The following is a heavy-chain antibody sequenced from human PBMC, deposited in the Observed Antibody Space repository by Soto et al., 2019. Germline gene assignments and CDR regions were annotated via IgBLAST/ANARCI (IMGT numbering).Heavy chain of an antibody. Sequence: QVQLVESGGGVVQPGRSLRLSCAASGFTFSKYAIHWVRQAPGKGLEWVAVIWYDGSYKYYADSVKGRFTISRDNSKNPLYLEMNSLRVEDTAVYYCARDPQDLGIGEDGVDVWGQGTTVTVSS. CDR2: IWYDGSYK. D-gene: IGHD3-10*01. V-gene: IGHV3-33*01. CDR3: ARDPQDLGIGEDGVDV. J-gene: IGHJ6*02. CDR1: GFTFSKYA.